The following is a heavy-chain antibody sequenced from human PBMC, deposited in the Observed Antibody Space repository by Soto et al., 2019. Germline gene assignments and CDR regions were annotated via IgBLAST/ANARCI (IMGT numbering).Heavy chain of an antibody. CDR2: ISGSGGST. V-gene: IGHV3-23*01. D-gene: IGHD7-27*01. CDR1: GFTFSSYA. Sequence: GGSLRLSCAASGFTFSSYAMSWVRQAPGKGLEWVSAISGSGGSTYYADSVKGRFTISRDNSKNTLYLQMNSLRAEDTAVYYCAKGHHWGPRQPLDYWGQGTLVTVSS. J-gene: IGHJ4*02. CDR3: AKGHHWGPRQPLDY.